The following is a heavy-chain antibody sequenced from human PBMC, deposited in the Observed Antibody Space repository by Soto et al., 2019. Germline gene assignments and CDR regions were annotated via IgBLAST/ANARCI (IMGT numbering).Heavy chain of an antibody. CDR1: GFTFSIYG. CDR3: AKDLGRNYYGSAPGP. D-gene: IGHD3-10*01. V-gene: IGHV3-30*18. J-gene: IGHJ5*02. CDR2: ISYDGSNK. Sequence: QRLSCAASGFTFSIYGMHWVRHAPGKGLEWVAVISYDGSNKYYADSVKGRFTISRDNSKNTLYLQMNSLRAEDTAVYYCAKDLGRNYYGSAPGPWGQGTLVTVSS.